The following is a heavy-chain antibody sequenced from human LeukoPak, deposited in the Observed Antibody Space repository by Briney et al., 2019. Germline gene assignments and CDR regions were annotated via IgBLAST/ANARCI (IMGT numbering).Heavy chain of an antibody. Sequence: SETLSLTCTVSGGSISSHYWSWIRQPPGKGLEWIGYMYYSGSTKYNSSRKSRVTISVDTSKNQFSLKLSSVAAADTAVYYCARNGAVDWDAEYAFDIWGQGTRVTVSS. D-gene: IGHD3/OR15-3a*01. CDR2: MYYSGST. CDR3: ARNGAVDWDAEYAFDI. J-gene: IGHJ3*02. CDR1: GGSISSHY. V-gene: IGHV4-59*11.